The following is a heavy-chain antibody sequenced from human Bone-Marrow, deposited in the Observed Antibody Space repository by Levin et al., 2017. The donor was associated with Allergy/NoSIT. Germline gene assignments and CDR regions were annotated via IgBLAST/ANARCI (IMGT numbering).Heavy chain of an antibody. CDR3: ARDTKRLSTMTTGTDDAFDI. CDR1: GFTFSDYG. D-gene: IGHD4-17*01. CDR2: IWYDGSNK. Sequence: HAGGSLRLSCAASGFTFSDYGMHWVRQAPGKGLEWVAVIWYDGSNKYYGDSVKGRFTISRDNSKNTLYLQMNSLRAEDTAVYYCARDTKRLSTMTTGTDDAFDIWGQGTMVTVSS. J-gene: IGHJ3*02. V-gene: IGHV3-33*01.